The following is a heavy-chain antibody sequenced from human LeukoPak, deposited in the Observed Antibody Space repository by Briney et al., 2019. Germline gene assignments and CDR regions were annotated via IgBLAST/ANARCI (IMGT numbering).Heavy chain of an antibody. CDR1: GFTFSGSA. D-gene: IGHD2-2*01. CDR2: IRSKANSYAT. Sequence: GGSLRLSCAASGFTFSGSAMHWVRQASGKGLEWVGRIRSKANSYATAYAASVKGRLTISRDDSKNTAYLQMNSLKTEDTAVYYCTSPKGYCSSTSCRRQDYYYYMDVWGKGTTVTVSS. V-gene: IGHV3-73*01. CDR3: TSPKGYCSSTSCRRQDYYYYMDV. J-gene: IGHJ6*03.